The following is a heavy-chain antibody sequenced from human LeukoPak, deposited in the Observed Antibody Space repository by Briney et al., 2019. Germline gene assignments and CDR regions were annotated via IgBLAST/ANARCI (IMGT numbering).Heavy chain of an antibody. CDR1: GFIFSSYW. V-gene: IGHV3-48*04. D-gene: IGHD6-13*01. CDR2: ISSSGSTI. Sequence: PGGSLRLSCAASGFIFSSYWVTWVRQAPGKGLEWVSYISSSGSTIYYADSVKGRFTISRDNAKNSLYLQMNSLRAEDTAVYYCARVRGSSWYYFDYWGQGTLVTVSS. J-gene: IGHJ4*02. CDR3: ARVRGSSWYYFDY.